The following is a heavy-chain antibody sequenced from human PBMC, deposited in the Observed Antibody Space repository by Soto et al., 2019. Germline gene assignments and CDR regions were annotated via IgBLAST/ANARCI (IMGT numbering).Heavy chain of an antibody. CDR1: GFTFSSYA. CDR2: IIGSGGST. V-gene: IGHV3-23*01. CDR3: AKGSRGPRYCSGGSCHPVDY. J-gene: IGHJ4*02. D-gene: IGHD2-15*01. Sequence: GGSLRLSCAASGFTFSSYAMSWVRQAPGKGLEWVSAIIGSGGSTYYAVSVKGRFTISRDNSKNTLYLQMNSLRAEDTAVYYCAKGSRGPRYCSGGSCHPVDYWGQGTLVTVSS.